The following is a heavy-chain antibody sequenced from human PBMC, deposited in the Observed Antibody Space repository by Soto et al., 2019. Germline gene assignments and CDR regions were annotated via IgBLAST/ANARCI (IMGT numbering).Heavy chain of an antibody. CDR2: VRSKADGGTI. V-gene: IGHV3-15*07. D-gene: IGHD2-15*01. J-gene: IGHJ4*02. CDR3: TTAYIAGAVSSTDFDS. Sequence: EVQLVESGGGLVKPGGSLRLSCSASGFTFKNAWFNWVRQAPGQGLEWVGRVRSKADGGTIEYAAPVKDRFSISRDDSKNMLYLQMKSLKTEYSALYYCTTAYIAGAVSSTDFDSWGRGTLVTVSS. CDR1: GFTFKNAW.